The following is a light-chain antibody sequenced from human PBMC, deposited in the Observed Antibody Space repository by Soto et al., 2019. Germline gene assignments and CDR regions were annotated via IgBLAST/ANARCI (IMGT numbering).Light chain of an antibody. Sequence: DIQMTQSPSSLDASVGERVTITCRASQNIHSFLNWYQQKPGKAPQVLIYGGSALQSGVPSRFSGSGSGTDFTLTISSLQPEDFASYFCQQSYNIPFTFGPGTRVDI. CDR2: GGS. CDR1: QNIHSF. V-gene: IGKV1-39*01. CDR3: QQSYNIPFT. J-gene: IGKJ3*01.